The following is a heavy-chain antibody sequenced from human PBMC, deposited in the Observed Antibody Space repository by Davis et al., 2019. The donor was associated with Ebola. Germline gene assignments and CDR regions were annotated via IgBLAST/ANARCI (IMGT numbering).Heavy chain of an antibody. CDR3: ASTLYRNGDYGSRSRTPEDY. D-gene: IGHD4-17*01. Sequence: GGSLRLSCAASGFTFSSYGMHWVRQAPGKGLEWVAVIWYDGSNKYYADPVKGRFTISRDTSKNTLYLQMNSLRAEDTAVYYCASTLYRNGDYGSRSRTPEDYWGKGTLVTVSS. V-gene: IGHV3-33*01. CDR2: IWYDGSNK. CDR1: GFTFSSYG. J-gene: IGHJ4*02.